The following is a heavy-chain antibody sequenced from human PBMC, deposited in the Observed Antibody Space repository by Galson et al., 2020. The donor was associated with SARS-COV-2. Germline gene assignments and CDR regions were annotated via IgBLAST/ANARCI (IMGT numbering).Heavy chain of an antibody. J-gene: IGHJ4*02. CDR1: GGSISTSSYY. CDR2: IYYSGTT. Sequence: SQTLSLTCTVSGGSISTSSYYWGCIRQPPGKGLEWIGSIYYSGTTYYNPSLKSRVTISVDTSKNEFSLKVTSLTAADTAVYYCARLIRSGYQNFDYWGQGTLVTVSS. V-gene: IGHV4-39*01. D-gene: IGHD3-3*01. CDR3: ARLIRSGYQNFDY.